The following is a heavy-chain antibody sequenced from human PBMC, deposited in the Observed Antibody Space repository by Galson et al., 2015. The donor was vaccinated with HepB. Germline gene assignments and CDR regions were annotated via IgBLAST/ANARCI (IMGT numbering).Heavy chain of an antibody. D-gene: IGHD3-22*01. V-gene: IGHV1-46*03. CDR1: GYTFTSYY. J-gene: IGHJ4*02. CDR2: INPSGGST. CDR3: ARGGITMIVVVILSFDY. Sequence: SVKVSCKASGYTFTSYYMHWVRQAPGQGLEWMGIINPSGGSTSYAQKFQGRVTMTRDTSTSTVYMELSSLRSEDTAVYYCARGGITMIVVVILSFDYWGQGTLVTVSS.